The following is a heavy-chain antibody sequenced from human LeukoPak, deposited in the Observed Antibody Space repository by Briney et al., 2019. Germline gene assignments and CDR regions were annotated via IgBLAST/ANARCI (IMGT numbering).Heavy chain of an antibody. CDR2: ISLSGVT. CDR1: GGSISSTNW. CDR3: SRESGAFSPFGY. Sequence: SRTLSLTCGVSGGSISSTNWWSWVRQPPGQRLEWIAEISLSGVTNYNRSLKSRVTMSLDRSKNHLSLTLTSVTAADTAVYYCSRESGAFSPFGYWGQGTLVTVSS. J-gene: IGHJ4*02. D-gene: IGHD1-26*01. V-gene: IGHV4-4*02.